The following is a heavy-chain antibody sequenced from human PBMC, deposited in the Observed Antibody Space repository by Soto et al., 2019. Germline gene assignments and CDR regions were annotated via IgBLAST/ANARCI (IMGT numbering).Heavy chain of an antibody. J-gene: IGHJ4*02. V-gene: IGHV4-4*02. D-gene: IGHD3-10*01. CDR2: FYHSGYT. Sequence: QVQLQESGPGLVEPSGTLSLTCTVSGDSISSRHWWSWVRQSPNKGLEWIGEFYHSGYTNFNPSPKSRVSISADTSKNQFSLEVKSVTAADTAIYFCAKNGVGKGFDYWGQGTLVSVSS. CDR3: AKNGVGKGFDY. CDR1: GDSISSRHW.